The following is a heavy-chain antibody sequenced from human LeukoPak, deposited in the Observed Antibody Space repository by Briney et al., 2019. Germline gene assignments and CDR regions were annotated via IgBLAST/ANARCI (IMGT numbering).Heavy chain of an antibody. V-gene: IGHV3-7*01. J-gene: IGHJ6*02. CDR2: IKQDGSEK. D-gene: IGHD2-15*01. CDR1: GFTFSSYW. CDR3: ARGQYCSGGSCYANYYYYGMDV. Sequence: GGSLRLSCAASGFTFSSYWMSWVRQAPGKGLEWVANIKQDGSEKYYVDSVKSRFTISRDNAKNSLYLQMNSLRAEDTAVYYCARGQYCSGGSCYANYYYYGMDVWGQGTTVTVSS.